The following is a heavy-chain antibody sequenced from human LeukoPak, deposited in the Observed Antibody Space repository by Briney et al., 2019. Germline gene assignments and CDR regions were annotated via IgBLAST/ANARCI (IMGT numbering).Heavy chain of an antibody. Sequence: PSETLSLTCTVSGGSISSGSYYWSWIRPPVGQGLEWIGRIYTSGSTNYNPSLKSRVTISVDTSKNQFSLKLSSVTAADTAVYYCAKQQLENYFDYWGQGTLVTVSS. CDR1: GGSISSGSYY. J-gene: IGHJ4*02. V-gene: IGHV4-61*02. CDR3: AKQQLENYFDY. CDR2: IYTSGST. D-gene: IGHD6-13*01.